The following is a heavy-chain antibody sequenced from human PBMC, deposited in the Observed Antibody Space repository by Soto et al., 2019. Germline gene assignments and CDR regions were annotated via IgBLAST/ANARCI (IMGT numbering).Heavy chain of an antibody. CDR3: ARLSRSIWYRAYYYGMDV. D-gene: IGHD6-13*01. CDR1: GGSISSSSYY. J-gene: IGHJ6*02. Sequence: PSETLSLTCTVSGGSISSSSYYWGWIRQPPGKGLEWIGSIYYSGSTYYNPSLKSRVTISVDTSKNQFSLKLSSVTAADTAVYYCARLSRSIWYRAYYYGMDVWGQGTTVTVS. V-gene: IGHV4-39*01. CDR2: IYYSGST.